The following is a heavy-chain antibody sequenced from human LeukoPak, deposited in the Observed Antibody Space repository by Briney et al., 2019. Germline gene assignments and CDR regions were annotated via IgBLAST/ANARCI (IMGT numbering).Heavy chain of an antibody. CDR3: ARESSYGYYFDY. CDR1: GGTFSSYA. J-gene: IGHJ4*02. V-gene: IGHV1-69*06. CDR2: IIPIFGTA. Sequence: SVKVSYKASGGTFSSYAISWVRQAPGQGLEWMGGIIPIFGTANYAQKFQGRVTITADKSTSTAYMELSSLRSEDTAVYYCARESSYGYYFDYWGQGTLVTVSS. D-gene: IGHD5-18*01.